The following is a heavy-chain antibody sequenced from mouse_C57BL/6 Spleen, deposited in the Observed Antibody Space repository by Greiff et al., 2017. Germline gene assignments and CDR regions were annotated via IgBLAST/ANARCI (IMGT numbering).Heavy chain of an antibody. Sequence: EVKLQQSGPELVKPGASVKMSCKASGYTFTDYNMHWVKQSHGKSLEWIGYINPNNGGTSYNQKFKGKATLTVNKSSSTAYMELRSLTSEDSAVYYCARLSGIYYGNSYAMDYWGQGTSVTVSS. D-gene: IGHD2-1*01. J-gene: IGHJ4*01. CDR2: INPNNGGT. V-gene: IGHV1-22*01. CDR3: ARLSGIYYGNSYAMDY. CDR1: GYTFTDYN.